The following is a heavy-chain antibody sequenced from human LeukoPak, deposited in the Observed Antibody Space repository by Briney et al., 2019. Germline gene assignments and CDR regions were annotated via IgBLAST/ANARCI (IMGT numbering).Heavy chain of an antibody. CDR3: ARVPIATSRGWPLDY. CDR2: ISSSSSTI. CDR1: GFTFSSYS. J-gene: IGHJ4*02. D-gene: IGHD6-19*01. Sequence: SGGSLRLSCAASGFTFSSYSMNWVRQAPGKGLEWVSYISSSSSTIYYADSVKGRFTFSRDNAKNSLYLQMNSLRAEDTAVYYCARVPIATSRGWPLDYWGQGTLVTVSS. V-gene: IGHV3-48*01.